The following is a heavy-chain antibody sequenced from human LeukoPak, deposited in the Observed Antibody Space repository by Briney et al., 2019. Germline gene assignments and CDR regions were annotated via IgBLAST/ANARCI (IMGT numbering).Heavy chain of an antibody. Sequence: ASVKVSCKACGYTFTNYGVSWVRQAPGQGLEWMGWISGYNGYTNYAQKFQFRVTMTTDTSTSTAYMELRSLTSDDTAVYYCARDKAVTTELTQYFHHWGQGTLVTVSS. CDR1: GYTFTNYG. D-gene: IGHD4-11*01. J-gene: IGHJ1*01. V-gene: IGHV1-18*01. CDR3: ARDKAVTTELTQYFHH. CDR2: ISGYNGYT.